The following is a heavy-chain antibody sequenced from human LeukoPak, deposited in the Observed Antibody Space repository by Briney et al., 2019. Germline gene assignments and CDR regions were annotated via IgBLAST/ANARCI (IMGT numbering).Heavy chain of an antibody. V-gene: IGHV3-11*01. CDR2: ISSSGSTI. CDR3: ARVITIFGVVIICIGY. J-gene: IGHJ4*02. CDR1: GFTFSDYY. D-gene: IGHD3-3*01. Sequence: GGSLRLSCAATGFTFSDYYMSWIRQAPGKGLEWVSYISSSGSTIYYADSVKGRFTISRDNAKNSLYLQMNSLRAEDTAVYYCARVITIFGVVIICIGYWGQGTLVTVSS.